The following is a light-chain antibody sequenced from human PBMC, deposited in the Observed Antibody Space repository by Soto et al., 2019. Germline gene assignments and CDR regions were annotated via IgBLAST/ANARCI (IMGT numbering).Light chain of an antibody. CDR2: GAS. J-gene: IGKJ2*01. V-gene: IGKV3-15*01. CDR3: QQYNNWPPYP. Sequence: EIVMTQSPATLSVSPGERATLSCRASQSVSSNLAWYQQKPGQAPRLLIYGASTRATGIPARFSGSGSGTEFTLTISSLQSEDFAVYYCQQYNNWPPYPFGQGTKLESK. CDR1: QSVSSN.